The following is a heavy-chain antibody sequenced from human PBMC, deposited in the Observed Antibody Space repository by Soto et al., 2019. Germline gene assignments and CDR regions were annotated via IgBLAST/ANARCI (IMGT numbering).Heavy chain of an antibody. D-gene: IGHD3-16*02. J-gene: IGHJ6*02. CDR1: GGTFSSYA. CDR2: IIPIFGTA. V-gene: IGHV1-69*06. Sequence: QVQLVQSGAEVKKPGSSVKVSCKASGGTFSSYAISWVRQAPGQGLEWMGGIIPIFGTANYAQKFQGRVTITADKSTSTAYMELSSLRSEDTAVYYCARKIISRSSYTNRGYYYYYGMDVWGQGTTVTVSS. CDR3: ARKIISRSSYTNRGYYYYYGMDV.